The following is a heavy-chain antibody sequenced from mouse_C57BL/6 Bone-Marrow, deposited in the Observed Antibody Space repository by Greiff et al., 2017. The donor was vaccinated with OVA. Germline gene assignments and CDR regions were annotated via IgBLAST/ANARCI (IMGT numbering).Heavy chain of an antibody. V-gene: IGHV10-1*01. Sequence: EVQLVESGGGLVQPKGSLKLSCAASGFSFNTYAMNWVRQAPGKGLEWVARIRSKSNNYATYYADSVKDRFTISRDDSESMLYLQMNNLKTEDTAMYYCVRLDDGYGYFDVWGTGTTVTVSS. J-gene: IGHJ1*03. CDR3: VRLDDGYGYFDV. CDR1: GFSFNTYA. D-gene: IGHD2-3*01. CDR2: IRSKSNNYAT.